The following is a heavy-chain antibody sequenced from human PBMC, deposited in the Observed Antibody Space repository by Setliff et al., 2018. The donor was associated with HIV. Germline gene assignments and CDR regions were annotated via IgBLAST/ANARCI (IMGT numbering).Heavy chain of an antibody. CDR2: IYTSGST. CDR3: ARDSRHDTSGYYYFDS. D-gene: IGHD3-22*01. V-gene: IGHV4-61*09. Sequence: SETLSLTCTVSGGSISSGSYYWSWIRQPAGKGLEWIGHIYTSGSTNYNPSLKSRVTISVDTSKNQFSLKLSPVTAADTAVYYCARDSRHDTSGYYYFDSWGQGTLVTVS. CDR1: GGSISSGSYY. J-gene: IGHJ4*02.